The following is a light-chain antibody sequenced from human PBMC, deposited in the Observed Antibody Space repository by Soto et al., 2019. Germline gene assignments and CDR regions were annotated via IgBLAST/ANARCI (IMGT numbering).Light chain of an antibody. J-gene: IGKJ2*01. Sequence: EIVMTQSPATLSVSPGERATLSCRASQSITSSYLAWYQQKPGQAPRLLIYGASRRATDIPDRFSGSGSGTDFTLTISRLEPEDFAVYYCQLYDSSSYTFGQGTKVDIK. CDR3: QLYDSSSYT. CDR1: QSITSSY. V-gene: IGKV3-20*01. CDR2: GAS.